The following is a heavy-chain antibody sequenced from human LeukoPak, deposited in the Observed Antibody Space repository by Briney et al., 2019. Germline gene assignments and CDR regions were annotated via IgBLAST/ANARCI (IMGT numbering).Heavy chain of an antibody. CDR3: AKEYCSGGSCQGAFDI. V-gene: IGHV3-30*18. CDR2: ISYDGSNK. CDR1: GFTFSSYG. Sequence: GGSLRLSCAASGFTFSSYGMHWVRQAPGKGLEWVAVISYDGSNKYYADSVKGRFTISRDNSKNTLYLQMNSLRAEDTAVYYCAKEYCSGGSCQGAFDIWGQGTMVTVSS. J-gene: IGHJ3*02. D-gene: IGHD2-15*01.